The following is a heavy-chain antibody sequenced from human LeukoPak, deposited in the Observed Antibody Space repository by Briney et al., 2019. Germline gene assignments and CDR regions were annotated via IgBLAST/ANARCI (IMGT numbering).Heavy chain of an antibody. V-gene: IGHV4-4*07. Sequence: SESLSLTCTVSGGSISNYYWTWIRQPDGKGWEWIGHVYSSGSTNDTPSLKSRVTMSVGTSKKQFSLKLRSVTAADTAVYDCARGRDGCNPCCYYYMDVWGKRTTVTVSS. CDR1: GGSISNYY. CDR3: ARGRDGCNPCCYYYMDV. J-gene: IGHJ6*03. CDR2: VYSSGST. D-gene: IGHD5-24*01.